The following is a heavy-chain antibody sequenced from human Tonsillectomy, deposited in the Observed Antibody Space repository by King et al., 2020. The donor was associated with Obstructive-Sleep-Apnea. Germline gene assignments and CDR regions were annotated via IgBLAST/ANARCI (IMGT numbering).Heavy chain of an antibody. J-gene: IGHJ6*02. V-gene: IGHV3-43*01. CDR1: GFIFDDYT. D-gene: IGHD1-26*01. CDR2: ISWVGGST. CDR3: AKSSGSYYYYYDMDV. Sequence: VQLVESGGVVVQPGGSLRLSCAASGFIFDDYTMHWVREAPGKGLEWVSLISWVGGSTYYAESVKGRFTISRDSSKNSLYLQMNSLRTEDTALYYCAKSSGSYYYYYDMDVWGQGTTVTVSS.